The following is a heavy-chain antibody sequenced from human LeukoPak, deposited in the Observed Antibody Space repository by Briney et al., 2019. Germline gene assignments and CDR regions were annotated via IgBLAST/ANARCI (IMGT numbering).Heavy chain of an antibody. CDR2: ISAYNGNT. CDR3: ARVMLNCSGGSCYFDY. D-gene: IGHD2-15*01. J-gene: IGHJ4*02. V-gene: IGHV1-18*01. Sequence: ASVKVSCKASGYTFTSYGISWVRQAPGQGLEWMGWISAYNGNTNYAQKLQGRVTMTTDTSTSTAYMELRSLRSDDTAVYYCARVMLNCSGGSCYFDYWGQGTLVTVSS. CDR1: GYTFTSYG.